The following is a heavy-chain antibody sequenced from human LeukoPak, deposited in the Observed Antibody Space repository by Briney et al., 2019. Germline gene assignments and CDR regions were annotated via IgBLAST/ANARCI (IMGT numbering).Heavy chain of an antibody. V-gene: IGHV4-59*01. CDR1: GGSISYYY. J-gene: IGHJ6*03. Sequence: SETLSLTCTVSGGSISYYYWSWIRQPPGKGLEWIGYIYYSGSTTYNPSLKSRVTISVDTSKNQFSLKLSSVTAADTAVYYCARAVEGGYSNPSWGYYYYMDVWGKGTTVTVSS. D-gene: IGHD6-6*01. CDR3: ARAVEGGYSNPSWGYYYYMDV. CDR2: IYYSGST.